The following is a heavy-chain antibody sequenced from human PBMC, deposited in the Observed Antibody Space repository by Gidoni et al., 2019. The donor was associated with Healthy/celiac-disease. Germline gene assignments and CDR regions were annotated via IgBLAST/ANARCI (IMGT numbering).Heavy chain of an antibody. J-gene: IGHJ4*02. Sequence: EVQLVESGGGLVQPGRSLRLSCTASGFTFGDYAMSWFRQAPGKGLEWVGFIRSKAYGGTTEYAASVKGRFTISRDDSKSIAYLQMNSLKTEDTAVYYCTRDLSGYYDSSGYYSYWGQGTLVTVSS. CDR2: IRSKAYGGTT. D-gene: IGHD3-22*01. CDR3: TRDLSGYYDSSGYYSY. V-gene: IGHV3-49*03. CDR1: GFTFGDYA.